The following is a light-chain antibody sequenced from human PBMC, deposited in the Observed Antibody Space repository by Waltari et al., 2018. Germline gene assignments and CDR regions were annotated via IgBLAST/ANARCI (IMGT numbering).Light chain of an antibody. CDR2: CAS. Sequence: LLTQSPGTLSLSSGERATISCRASQSVGRSLAWYQQKPGQAPRLLIYCASTRFTGIPDRFSGSGSGTDFSLTISRLEPEDFAVYYCQHYVRLPATFGQGTTVEIK. V-gene: IGKV3-20*01. CDR1: QSVGRS. CDR3: QHYVRLPAT. J-gene: IGKJ1*01.